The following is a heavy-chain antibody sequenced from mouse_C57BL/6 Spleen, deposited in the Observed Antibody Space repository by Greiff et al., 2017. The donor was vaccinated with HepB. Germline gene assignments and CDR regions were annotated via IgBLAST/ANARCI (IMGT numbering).Heavy chain of an antibody. CDR1: GFTFSDYG. CDR2: ISSGGDYI. Sequence: EVKLMESGGGLVKPGGSLKLSCAASGFTFSDYGMHWVRQAPEKGLEWVAYISSGGDYIYYADTVKGRFTISRDNARNTLYLQMSSLKSEDTAMYYCTRDPSSGYGAMDYWGQGTSVTVSS. CDR3: TRDPSSGYGAMDY. J-gene: IGHJ4*01. D-gene: IGHD3-2*02. V-gene: IGHV5-17*03.